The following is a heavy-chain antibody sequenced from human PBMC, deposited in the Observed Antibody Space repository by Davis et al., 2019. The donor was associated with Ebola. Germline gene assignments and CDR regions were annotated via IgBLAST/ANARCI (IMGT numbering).Heavy chain of an antibody. V-gene: IGHV4-34*01. D-gene: IGHD6-13*01. Sequence: MPSETLSLTCTVSGGSISGYYWSWIRQPPGKGLEWIGEINHSGSTNYNPSLKSRVTISVDTSKNQFSLKLSSVTAADTAVYYCAREIAAKFDPWGQGTLVTVSS. CDR2: INHSGST. CDR1: GGSISGYY. CDR3: AREIAAKFDP. J-gene: IGHJ5*02.